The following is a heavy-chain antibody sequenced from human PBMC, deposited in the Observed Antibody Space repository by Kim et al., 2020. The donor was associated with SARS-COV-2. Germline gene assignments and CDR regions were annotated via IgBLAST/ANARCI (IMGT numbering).Heavy chain of an antibody. J-gene: IGHJ4*02. V-gene: IGHV4-34*01. CDR2: T. D-gene: IGHD3-10*01. Sequence: TNSNPSLKSRVTISVDTSKNQFSLKLSSVTAADTAVYYCARGQGRKSIDYWGQGTLVTVSS. CDR3: ARGQGRKSIDY.